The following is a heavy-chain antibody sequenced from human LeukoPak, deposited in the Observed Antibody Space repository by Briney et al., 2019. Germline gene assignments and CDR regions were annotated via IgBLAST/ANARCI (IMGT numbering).Heavy chain of an antibody. D-gene: IGHD3-10*01. V-gene: IGHV3-30*02. CDR2: IRYDGSNK. CDR1: GFTFSSYG. CDR3: AKDLIIRIDY. J-gene: IGHJ4*02. Sequence: GGSLRLSWAASGFTFSSYGMHWVRQAPGKGLEWVAFIRYDGSNKYYADSVKGRFTISRDNSKNTLYLQMNSLRAEDTAVYYCAKDLIIRIDYWGQGTLVTVSS.